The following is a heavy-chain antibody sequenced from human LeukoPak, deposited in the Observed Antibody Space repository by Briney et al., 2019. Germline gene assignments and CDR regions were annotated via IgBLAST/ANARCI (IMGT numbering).Heavy chain of an antibody. V-gene: IGHV4-39*07. CDR2: IYYSGST. J-gene: IGHJ4*02. CDR1: GGSISSSSYT. CDR3: ARGFFGVVTQFDY. D-gene: IGHD3-3*01. Sequence: PSETLSLTCTVSGGSISSSSYTWGWFRQPPGKGLEWIGSIYYSGSTYYNPSLKSRVTISVDTSKNQFSLKLSSVTAADTAVYYCARGFFGVVTQFDYWGQGTLVTVSS.